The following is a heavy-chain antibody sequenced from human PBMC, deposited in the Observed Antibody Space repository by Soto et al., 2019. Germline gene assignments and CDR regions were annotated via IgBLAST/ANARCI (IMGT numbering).Heavy chain of an antibody. J-gene: IGHJ6*02. CDR1: GFTFSSYA. CDR2: ISYDGSNK. D-gene: IGHD3-3*01. Sequence: GGSLRLSCAASGFTFSSYAMHWVRQAPGKGLEWVAVISYDGSNKYYADSVKGRFTISRDNSKNTLYLQMNSLRAEDTAVYYCARVGGEWLFTIYGVDVWGQGTTVTVSS. CDR3: ARVGGEWLFTIYGVDV. V-gene: IGHV3-30-3*01.